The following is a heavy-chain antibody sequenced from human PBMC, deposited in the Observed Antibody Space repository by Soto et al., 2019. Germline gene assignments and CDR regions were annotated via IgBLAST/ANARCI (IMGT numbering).Heavy chain of an antibody. J-gene: IGHJ2*01. Sequence: RLEWMGIINPSGGSTSYAQKFQGRFTMTRDTSTSTVYMELSSLRSEDTAVYYCARDGDIVVLFFQAGDGIRDNVTVSAFLLNRSSDL. CDR2: INPSGGST. D-gene: IGHD2-15*01. CDR3: ARDGDIVVLFFQAGDGIRDNVTVSAFLLNRSSDL. V-gene: IGHV1-46*03.